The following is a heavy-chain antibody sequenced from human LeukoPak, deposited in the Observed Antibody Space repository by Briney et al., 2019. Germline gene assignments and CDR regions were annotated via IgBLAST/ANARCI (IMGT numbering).Heavy chain of an antibody. CDR2: IYYSGST. J-gene: IGHJ4*02. CDR3: TRSDYIRKFDF. Sequence: SETLSLTCIVSVGSISSSSYYWGWFRQPPGKGLEWIGAIYYSGSTYYNPSLNSRVTISVETSKSQFSLKLSSVTAADTAVYYCTRSDYIRKFDFWGQGPLVSVSS. V-gene: IGHV4-39*01. D-gene: IGHD4-11*01. CDR1: VGSISSSSYY.